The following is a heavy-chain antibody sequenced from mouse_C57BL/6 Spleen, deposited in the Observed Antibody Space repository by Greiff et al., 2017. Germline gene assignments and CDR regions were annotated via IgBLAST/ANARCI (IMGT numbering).Heavy chain of an antibody. CDR2: IDPSDSYT. J-gene: IGHJ2*01. V-gene: IGHV1-59*01. Sequence: VQLQQPGAELVRPGTSVKLSCKASGYTFTSYWMHWVKQRPGQGLEWIGVIDPSDSYTNYNQKFKGKATLTVDTSSSTAYMQLSSLTSEDSAVYYCARGDGYSYFDYWGQGTTLTVSS. CDR1: GYTFTSYW. D-gene: IGHD2-3*01. CDR3: ARGDGYSYFDY.